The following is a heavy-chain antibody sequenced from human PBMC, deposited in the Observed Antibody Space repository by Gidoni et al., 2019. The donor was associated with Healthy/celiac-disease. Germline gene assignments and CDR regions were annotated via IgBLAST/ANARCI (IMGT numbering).Heavy chain of an antibody. J-gene: IGHJ5*02. CDR2: IYHSGST. CDR1: GYSISLVYY. D-gene: IGHD2-2*01. CDR3: ARGRGYCSSTSCYNWFDP. Sequence: QVQLQESGPGMAKPSETLSPTCAVSGYSISLVYYWGWIRQPPGKGLEWIGSIYHSGSTYYNPSLKSRVTISVDTSKNQFSLKLSSVTAADTAVYYCARGRGYCSSTSCYNWFDPWGQGTLVTVSS. V-gene: IGHV4-38-2*01.